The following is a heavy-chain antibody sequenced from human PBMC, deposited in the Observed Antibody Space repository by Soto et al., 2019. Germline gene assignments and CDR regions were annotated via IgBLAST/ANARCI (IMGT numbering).Heavy chain of an antibody. V-gene: IGHV3-43*01. CDR3: AKEVLRAVRYCSGGSCPAYYYGMDV. J-gene: IGHJ6*02. CDR2: ISWDGGST. CDR1: GFTFDDYT. D-gene: IGHD2-15*01. Sequence: GDLRLSCAASGFTFDDYTMHWVRQAPGKGLEWVSLISWDGGSTYYADSVKGRFTISRDNSKNSLYLQMNSLRTEDTALYYCAKEVLRAVRYCSGGSCPAYYYGMDVWGQGTTVTVSS.